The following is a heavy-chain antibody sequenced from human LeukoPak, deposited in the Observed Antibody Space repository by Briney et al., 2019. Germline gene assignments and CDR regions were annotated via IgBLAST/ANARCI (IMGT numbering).Heavy chain of an antibody. D-gene: IGHD3-3*01. CDR2: IKQDGSEK. J-gene: IGHJ4*02. CDR3: ARDQYDTWSRRGNFDS. V-gene: IGHV3-7*03. CDR1: GFTFSSYW. Sequence: GGSLRLSCAASGFTFSSYWMSWVRQAPGKGLEWVANIKQDGSEKYYVDSVKGRFTISRDNTKNSLYLQMNSLRAEDTAVFYCARDQYDTWSRRGNFDSWGQGTLVIVSS.